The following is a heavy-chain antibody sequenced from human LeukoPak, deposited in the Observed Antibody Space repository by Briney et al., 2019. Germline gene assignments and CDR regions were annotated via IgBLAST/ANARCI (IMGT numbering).Heavy chain of an antibody. J-gene: IGHJ4*02. CDR2: IWSDGSKE. CDR1: GFTFSSSG. V-gene: IGHV3-33*01. Sequence: GRSLRLSCAASGFTFSSSGMHWVRQAPGKGLEWVAVIWSDGSKEYYADSVKGRFSISRDNSRNTVYVQMNSLRAEDTAIYYRARVFCTGGSCYGPFDYWGQGTLVTVSS. D-gene: IGHD2-15*01. CDR3: ARVFCTGGSCYGPFDY.